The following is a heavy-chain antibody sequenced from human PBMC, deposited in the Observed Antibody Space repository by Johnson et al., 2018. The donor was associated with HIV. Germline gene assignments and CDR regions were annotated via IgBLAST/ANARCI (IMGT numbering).Heavy chain of an antibody. CDR2: IKSKTDGGTT. Sequence: VQLVESGGGLVKPGGSLRLSCAASGFTFSNAWMSWVRQAPGKGLEWVGRIKSKTDGGTTDYAAPVKGRFSISRDDSKNTLYLQMNNLKTEDTTLYYCTRVVVITQEKWGQGTMVTVSS. D-gene: IGHD3-22*01. J-gene: IGHJ3*01. CDR3: TRVVVITQEK. V-gene: IGHV3-15*01. CDR1: GFTFSNAW.